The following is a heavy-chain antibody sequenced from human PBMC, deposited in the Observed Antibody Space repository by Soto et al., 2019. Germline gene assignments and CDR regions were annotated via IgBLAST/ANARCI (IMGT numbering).Heavy chain of an antibody. J-gene: IGHJ6*02. CDR1: GFTFSSYA. Sequence: EVQLLESGGGLVQPGGSLRLSCAASGFTFSSYAMSWVRQAPGKGLEWVSAISGSGGSTYYADSVKGRFTISRDNSKNTLYLQMISLRAEDTAVYYCAKGYYYDRSGYTYYYGMDVWGQGTTVTVSS. V-gene: IGHV3-23*01. CDR2: ISGSGGST. CDR3: AKGYYYDRSGYTYYYGMDV. D-gene: IGHD3-22*01.